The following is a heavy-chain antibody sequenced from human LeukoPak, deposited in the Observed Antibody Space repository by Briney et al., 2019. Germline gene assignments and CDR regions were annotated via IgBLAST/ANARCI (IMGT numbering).Heavy chain of an antibody. CDR3: ARGAQLWGGEFDY. CDR2: INPNSGGT. D-gene: IGHD5-18*01. Sequence: ASVKASCKASGYTFTGYYMHWVRQAPGQGLEWMGWINPNSGGTNYAQKFQGWVTMTRDTSISTAYMELSRLRSDDTAVYYCARGAQLWGGEFDYWGQGTLVTVSS. J-gene: IGHJ4*02. V-gene: IGHV1-2*04. CDR1: GYTFTGYY.